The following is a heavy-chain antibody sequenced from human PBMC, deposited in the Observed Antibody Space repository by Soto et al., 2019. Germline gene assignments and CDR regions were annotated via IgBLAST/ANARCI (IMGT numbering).Heavy chain of an antibody. V-gene: IGHV3-33*01. CDR3: ARDRIPQPFYYDSSGYMDI. J-gene: IGHJ3*02. CDR2: IWYDGSNK. Sequence: QVQLVESGGGVVQPGRSLRLSCAASGFTFSSYGMHWVRQAPGKGLEWVAVIWYDGSNKYYADSVKGRFTISRDNSKNTLYLQMNSLRAEDTAVYYCARDRIPQPFYYDSSGYMDIWGQGTMVTVSS. D-gene: IGHD3-22*01. CDR1: GFTFSSYG.